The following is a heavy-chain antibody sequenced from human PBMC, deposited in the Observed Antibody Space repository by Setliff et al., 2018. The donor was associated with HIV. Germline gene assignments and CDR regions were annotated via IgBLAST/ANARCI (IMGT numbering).Heavy chain of an antibody. CDR1: ASSVSSDYC. CDR2: THHSGST. CDR3: ARHLLRGYIYIVFDY. D-gene: IGHD5-18*01. J-gene: IGHJ4*02. Sequence: PSETLSLTCAVSASSVSSDYCWGWIRQPPGKGLEWIGSTHHSGSTYYTPSLNSRVTISVDTSKNHFSLKLRSVTAADTAVYYRARHLLRGYIYIVFDYWGQGTLVTVSS. V-gene: IGHV4-38-2*01.